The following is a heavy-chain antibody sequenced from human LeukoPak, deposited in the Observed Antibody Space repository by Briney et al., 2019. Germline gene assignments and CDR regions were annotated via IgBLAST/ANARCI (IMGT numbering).Heavy chain of an antibody. CDR2: INHSGST. V-gene: IGHV4-34*01. CDR3: ASGPHYSSGYYRYYYYYYMDV. Sequence: SETLSLNCAVYGGSFSGYYWSWIRQPPGKGLEWIGEINHSGSTHYNPSIKSRVTISVATSKNPFSLKLSSVTAADTAVYFCASGPHYSSGYYRYYYYYYMDVWGKGTTVTVSS. CDR1: GGSFSGYY. J-gene: IGHJ6*03. D-gene: IGHD3-22*01.